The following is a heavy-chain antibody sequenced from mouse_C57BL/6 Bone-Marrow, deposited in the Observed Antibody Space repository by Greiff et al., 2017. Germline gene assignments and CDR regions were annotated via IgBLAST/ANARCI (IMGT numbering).Heavy chain of an antibody. J-gene: IGHJ4*01. D-gene: IGHD2-1*01. Sequence: EVMLVESGGGLVKPGGSLKLSCAASGFTFSSYAMSWVRQTPEKRLEWVATISDGGSYTYYPDNVKGRFTLSRDNAKNNLYLQMSHLKSEDTAMYYCARVSTMVTPYAMDYWGQGTSVTVSS. CDR3: ARVSTMVTPYAMDY. V-gene: IGHV5-4*03. CDR1: GFTFSSYA. CDR2: ISDGGSYT.